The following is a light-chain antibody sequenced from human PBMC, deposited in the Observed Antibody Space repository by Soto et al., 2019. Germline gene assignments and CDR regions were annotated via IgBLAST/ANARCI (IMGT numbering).Light chain of an antibody. CDR3: QQYNNWPLLT. V-gene: IGKV3-15*01. CDR2: GAS. Sequence: EIVMTLSPATLSVSPGERATLSCRASQSVSSNLAWYQQKPGQAPRLLIYGASTRATGIPARFSGSGSGTEFTLTISSLQSEDFAVYYCQQYNNWPLLTFGGGTKVDIK. J-gene: IGKJ4*01. CDR1: QSVSSN.